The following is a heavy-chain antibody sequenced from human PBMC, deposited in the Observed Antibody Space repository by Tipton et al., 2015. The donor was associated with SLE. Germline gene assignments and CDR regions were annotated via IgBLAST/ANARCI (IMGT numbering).Heavy chain of an antibody. CDR2: INHSGST. V-gene: IGHV4-34*01. D-gene: IGHD2-15*01. CDR3: ARRTMVVAANGMDV. J-gene: IGHJ6*02. CDR1: GGSFSGYY. Sequence: LRLSCAVYGGSFSGYYWSWIRQPPGKGLEWIGEINHSGSTNYNPSLKSRVTISVDTSKNQFSLKLSSATAADTAVYYCARRTMVVAANGMDVWGQGTTVTVSS.